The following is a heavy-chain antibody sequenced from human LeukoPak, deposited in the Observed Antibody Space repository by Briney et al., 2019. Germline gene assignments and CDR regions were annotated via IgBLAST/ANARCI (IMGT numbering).Heavy chain of an antibody. CDR2: IYYSGST. Sequence: SETLSLTCTVSGGSISSGGYYWSWIRQHPGKGLEWIGYIYYSGSTYYNPSLKSRVTISVDTSKNQFSLKLSSVTAADTAAYYCARGNSNYDYYYYYMDVWGKGTTVTVSS. CDR1: GGSISSGGYY. D-gene: IGHD4-11*01. J-gene: IGHJ6*03. CDR3: ARGNSNYDYYYYYMDV. V-gene: IGHV4-31*03.